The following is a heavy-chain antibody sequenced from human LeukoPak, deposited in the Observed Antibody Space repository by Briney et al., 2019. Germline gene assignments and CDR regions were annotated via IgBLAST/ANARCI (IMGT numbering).Heavy chain of an antibody. J-gene: IGHJ6*03. CDR3: AGTYYDILTGYYYYMDV. D-gene: IGHD3-9*01. V-gene: IGHV4-59*11. Sequence: SETLSLTCTVSGGSISSHYWSWIRQPPGKGLEWIGYIYYSGSTNYNTSLKSRVTISVDTSKNQFSLKLSSVTAADTAVYYCAGTYYDILTGYYYYMDVWGKGTTVTVSS. CDR1: GGSISSHY. CDR2: IYYSGST.